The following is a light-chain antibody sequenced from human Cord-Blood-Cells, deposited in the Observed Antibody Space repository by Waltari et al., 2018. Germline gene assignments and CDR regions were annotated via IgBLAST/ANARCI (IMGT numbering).Light chain of an antibody. Sequence: DIQMTQSPSSLSASVGDRVTITCRASQSISSYLNWYQQKPGKAPKLLIYAASSFQSGVPSRFSVSGSGTDFTLTISSLQPEDFASYYCRQSYSTPFTFGPGTKVDIK. J-gene: IGKJ3*01. CDR3: RQSYSTPFT. CDR1: QSISSY. V-gene: IGKV1-39*01. CDR2: AAS.